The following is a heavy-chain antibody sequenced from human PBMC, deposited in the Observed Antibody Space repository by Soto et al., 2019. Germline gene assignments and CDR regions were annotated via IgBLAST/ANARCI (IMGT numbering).Heavy chain of an antibody. CDR3: VSTGWTPPDY. CDR2: IKEDGSEK. J-gene: IGHJ4*02. D-gene: IGHD6-19*01. Sequence: EVQLVESGGGLVQPGGSLRLSCAVSGFTFNRHWMSWVRQTPGKGLEWVASIKEDGSEKSYVDSVKGRFTISRDNAKNSLFLQMNSLRVEETAVYYCVSTGWTPPDYWGQGTLVTVSS. V-gene: IGHV3-7*01. CDR1: GFTFNRHW.